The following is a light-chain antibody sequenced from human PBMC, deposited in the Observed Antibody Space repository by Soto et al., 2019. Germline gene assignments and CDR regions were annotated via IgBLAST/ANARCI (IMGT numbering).Light chain of an antibody. J-gene: IGLJ1*01. CDR2: SNN. Sequence: QSVLTQPPSASGTPGQRVTISCSGGSSNIGSNTVNWYQHLPGTAPKLLIYSNNQRPSGVPDRFSGSKSGTSASLAISGLQSEDEADYYCAAWDDSRGVFGTGTKLTVL. V-gene: IGLV1-44*01. CDR3: AAWDDSRGV. CDR1: SSNIGSNT.